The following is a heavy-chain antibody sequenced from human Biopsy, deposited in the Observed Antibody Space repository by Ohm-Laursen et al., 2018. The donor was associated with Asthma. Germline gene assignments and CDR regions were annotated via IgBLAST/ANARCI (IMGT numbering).Heavy chain of an antibody. CDR1: GFTFSSYA. J-gene: IGHJ3*02. D-gene: IGHD3-3*01. CDR2: ISYDGSNK. Sequence: SLRLSCAASGFTFSSYAMHWVRQAPGKGLEWAAVISYDGSNKYYADSVKGRFTISRDNSKNTLYLQMNSLRAEDTAVYYCAKERYYDFWSGYPIWGQGTMVTVSS. CDR3: AKERYYDFWSGYPI. V-gene: IGHV3-30-3*02.